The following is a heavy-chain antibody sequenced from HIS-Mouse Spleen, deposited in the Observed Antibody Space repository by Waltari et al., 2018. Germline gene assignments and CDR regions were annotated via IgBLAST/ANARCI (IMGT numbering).Heavy chain of an antibody. CDR2: INHSGRP. CDR1: GGSFSGYY. Sequence: QVQLQQWGAGLLKPSETLSLTCAVYGGSFSGYYWSWIRQPPGKGLEWIGEINHSGRPNYTPSLKSRVTISVDTSKNQFSLKLSSVTAADTAVYYCASVAPPQRLAQDYWGQGTLVTVSS. J-gene: IGHJ4*02. CDR3: ASVAPPQRLAQDY. D-gene: IGHD2-15*01. V-gene: IGHV4-34*01.